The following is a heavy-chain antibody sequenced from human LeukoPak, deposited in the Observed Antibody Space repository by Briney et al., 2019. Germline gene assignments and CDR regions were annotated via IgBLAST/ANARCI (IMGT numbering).Heavy chain of an antibody. V-gene: IGHV4-38-2*02. Sequence: PSETLSLTCTVSGYSIISGYSWEWIRQPPGKGLEWIGSFHYSGSTYYNPSLMSRVTISGDTSKNQFSLRLSSVTAADTAVYYCARAYCSRTSCYTEGWFDPWGQRTLVTVSS. CDR1: GYSIISGYS. D-gene: IGHD2-2*02. CDR3: ARAYCSRTSCYTEGWFDP. J-gene: IGHJ5*02. CDR2: FHYSGST.